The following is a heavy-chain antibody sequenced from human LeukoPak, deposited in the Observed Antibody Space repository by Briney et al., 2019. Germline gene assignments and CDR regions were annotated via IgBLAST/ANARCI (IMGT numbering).Heavy chain of an antibody. CDR1: GFTFDDYA. CDR3: ARGTAAGFDY. J-gene: IGHJ4*02. CDR2: ISSSSSYI. Sequence: KAGGSLRLSCAASGFTFDDYAMNWVRQAPGKGLEWVSSISSSSSYIYYADSVKGRFTISRDNAKNSLYLQMNSLRAEDTAVYYCARGTAAGFDYWGQGTLVTVSS. D-gene: IGHD6-13*01. V-gene: IGHV3-21*01.